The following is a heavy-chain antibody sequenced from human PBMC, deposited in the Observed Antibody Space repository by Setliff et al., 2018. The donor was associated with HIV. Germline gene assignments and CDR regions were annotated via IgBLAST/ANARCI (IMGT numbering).Heavy chain of an antibody. D-gene: IGHD3-3*01. V-gene: IGHV1-3*01. CDR1: GFTFTNYA. CDR3: ARLRVLQLLEWSNNYYYGLDV. CDR2: INAGNDDP. J-gene: IGHJ6*02. Sequence: VASVKVSCKASGFTFTNYAIHWVRQAPGQRLEWLGWINAGNDDPKYSQKFQGRVTITRDTSASTAYMELSSLRSEDTAVYYCARLRVLQLLEWSNNYYYGLDVWGQGTTVTVSS.